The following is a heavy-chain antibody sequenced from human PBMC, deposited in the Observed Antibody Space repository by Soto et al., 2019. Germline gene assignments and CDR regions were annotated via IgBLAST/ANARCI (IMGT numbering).Heavy chain of an antibody. CDR3: AKSLGDRWNTYYFDY. D-gene: IGHD1-1*01. Sequence: EVQVLESGGDLVQPGGSLRLSCAASGFTFGMYSMSWVRQAPGKGLEWVSGISGSGESTYYVDSVKGRFTISRDNSKNTLYLQMYSLRPEDTAVYYCAKSLGDRWNTYYFDYWGQGTLVTVSS. CDR1: GFTFGMYS. CDR2: ISGSGEST. J-gene: IGHJ4*02. V-gene: IGHV3-23*01.